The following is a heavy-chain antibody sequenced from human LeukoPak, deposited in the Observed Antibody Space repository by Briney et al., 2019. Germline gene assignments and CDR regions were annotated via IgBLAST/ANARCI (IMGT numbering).Heavy chain of an antibody. CDR1: GGSISSYY. CDR2: IYYSGTT. D-gene: IGHD3-10*01. CDR3: ARVTNYYGSGSYYYYFDY. Sequence: SSQTLSLTCTVSGGSISSYYWSWIRQPPGKGLEWIGYIYYSGTTNYNPSLKSRVTISVDTSKNQFSLKLSSVTAADTAVYYCARVTNYYGSGSYYYYFDYWGQGTLVTVSS. J-gene: IGHJ4*02. V-gene: IGHV4-59*01.